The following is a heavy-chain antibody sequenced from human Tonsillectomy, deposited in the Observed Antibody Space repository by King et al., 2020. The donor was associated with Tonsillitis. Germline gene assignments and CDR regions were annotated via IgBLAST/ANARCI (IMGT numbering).Heavy chain of an antibody. CDR3: ARGEHFDFWSGFSAFDY. CDR2: ISGSSSPI. V-gene: IGHV3-48*01. CDR1: GFTFSSYS. Sequence: VQLVESGGGLVQPGGSLRLSCAASGFTFSSYSMNWVRQAPGRGLEWISYISGSSSPIYYADSVKGRFTISRDNAKNSLSLQMNSLRAEDTAVYYCARGEHFDFWSGFSAFDYWGPGILVTVSS. J-gene: IGHJ4*02. D-gene: IGHD3-3*01.